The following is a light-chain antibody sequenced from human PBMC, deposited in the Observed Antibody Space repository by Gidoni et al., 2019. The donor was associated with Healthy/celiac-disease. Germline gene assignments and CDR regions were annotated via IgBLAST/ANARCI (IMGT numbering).Light chain of an antibody. J-gene: IGLJ2*01. CDR2: CNN. Sequence: QSVLTQPPSASGTPAQRVTISCSGSSSNIGSNTVNWYQQLPGTAPKLLIYCNNQRPSGVLDRFSGSKSGTSASLAISGLQSEDEADYYCSAWDDSLNGLVFGGGTKLTVL. CDR3: SAWDDSLNGLV. CDR1: SSNIGSNT. V-gene: IGLV1-44*01.